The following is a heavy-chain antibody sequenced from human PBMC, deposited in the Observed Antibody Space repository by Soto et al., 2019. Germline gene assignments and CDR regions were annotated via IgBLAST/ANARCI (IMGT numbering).Heavy chain of an antibody. J-gene: IGHJ4*02. CDR3: AKSRDSTILGGSFDY. D-gene: IGHD3-3*01. CDR1: GFTFDDCA. Sequence: EVQLVESGGGLVQPGRSLRLSCAASGFTFDDCAMHWVRQAPGKGLEWVSGISWNSGSIGYADSVKGRFTISRDNAKNSLYLQMNSLRAEDTALYYCAKSRDSTILGGSFDYWGQGTLVTVSS. CDR2: ISWNSGSI. V-gene: IGHV3-9*01.